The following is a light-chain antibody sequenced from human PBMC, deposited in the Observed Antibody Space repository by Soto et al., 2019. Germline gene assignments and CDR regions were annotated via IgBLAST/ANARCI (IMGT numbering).Light chain of an antibody. V-gene: IGKV3-20*01. Sequence: EIVLTQSPGRLSLSPGERATLSFRAGQSVSSSYLAWYQQKPGQAPRLLIYGASSRATGIPDRFSGSGSGTDFTLTISRLEPEDFAVYYCQQYGSSPKTFGQGTKV. CDR1: QSVSSSY. CDR2: GAS. J-gene: IGKJ1*01. CDR3: QQYGSSPKT.